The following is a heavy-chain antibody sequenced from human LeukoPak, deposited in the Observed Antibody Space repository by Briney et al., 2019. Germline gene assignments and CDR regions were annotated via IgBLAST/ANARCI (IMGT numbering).Heavy chain of an antibody. Sequence: PSETLSLTCTVSGGSISSYYWSWIRQPPGKGLEWIGYIYYSGSTNYNPSLKSRVTISVDTSKNQFSLKLSSVTAADTAVYYCARAEVRYYFDYWGLGTLVTVSS. CDR3: ARAEVRYYFDY. D-gene: IGHD3-22*01. CDR2: IYYSGST. CDR1: GGSISSYY. J-gene: IGHJ4*02. V-gene: IGHV4-59*01.